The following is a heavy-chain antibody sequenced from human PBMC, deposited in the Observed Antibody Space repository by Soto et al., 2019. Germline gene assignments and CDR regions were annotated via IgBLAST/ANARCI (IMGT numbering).Heavy chain of an antibody. J-gene: IGHJ5*02. CDR2: INPSGIT. V-gene: IGHV4-34*01. Sequence: QVQLQQLGAGLLKPSETLSLTCAVYGGSFSGYYWSWIRQPPGKGLERMGEINPSGITNYNPSLKSRVTISIATANNQFSLLLRSVTGADTAVYDCARCGYGYNWFAPWCQGTLVTVSS. CDR1: GGSFSGYY. D-gene: IGHD3-10*01. CDR3: ARCGYGYNWFAP.